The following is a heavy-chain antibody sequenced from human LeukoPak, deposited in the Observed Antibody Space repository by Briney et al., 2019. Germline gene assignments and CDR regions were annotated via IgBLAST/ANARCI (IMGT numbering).Heavy chain of an antibody. D-gene: IGHD3-16*01. Sequence: GGSLRLSCAASGFTFSEYHMSWIRQAPGKGLEWISYISASGSSIQYADSVKGRFTISRDNAKNSLFLQMNSLRAEDTAVYYCARTSSALLDYWGQGTLVTVSS. CDR3: ARTSSALLDY. J-gene: IGHJ4*02. CDR1: GFTFSEYH. V-gene: IGHV3-11*04. CDR2: ISASGSSI.